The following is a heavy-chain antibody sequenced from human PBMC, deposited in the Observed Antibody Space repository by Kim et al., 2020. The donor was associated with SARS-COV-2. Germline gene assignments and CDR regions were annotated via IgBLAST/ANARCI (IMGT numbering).Heavy chain of an antibody. J-gene: IGHJ6*02. CDR1: GFSLITSGVG. CDR3: VHSHQWLVEPYYGMDV. CDR2: IYWDDDR. Sequence: SGPTLVNPTQTLTLTCTFSGFSLITSGVGVGWIRQPAGKALEWLAVIYWDDDRRYSPSLESRLTISKDTSINQVILTMTNMDPGDTATYYCVHSHQWLVEPYYGMDVWGQGTTVTVSS. D-gene: IGHD6-19*01. V-gene: IGHV2-5*02.